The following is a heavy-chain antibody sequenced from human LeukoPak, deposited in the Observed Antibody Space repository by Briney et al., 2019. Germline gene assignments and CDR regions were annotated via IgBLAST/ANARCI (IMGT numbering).Heavy chain of an antibody. CDR1: GFSLSTSGVG. J-gene: IGHJ5*01. D-gene: IGHD3-10*01. CDR2: IYWDDDK. CDR3: AHRLKDNMVRGVWFDS. V-gene: IGHV2-5*02. Sequence: CGPTLVKPTQTLTLTCTFSGFSLSTSGVGVGWIRQPRGKARGRLYLIYWDDDKRYIRSLKSRLTITKDTSKNQVVLTMTNVDPVETATYYCAHRLKDNMVRGVWFDSWGQGTLVSVSS.